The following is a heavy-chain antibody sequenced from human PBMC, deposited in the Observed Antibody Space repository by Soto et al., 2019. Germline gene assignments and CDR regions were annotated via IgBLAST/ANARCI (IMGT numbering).Heavy chain of an antibody. Sequence: PSETLSLTCTVSGGSISSYYWSWIRQPPGKGLEWIGYIYYSGSTNYNPSLKSRVTISVDTSKNQFSLKLSSVTAADTAVYYCARHPYCSGGSCYSPDFWFDPWGQGTLVTVSS. CDR3: ARHPYCSGGSCYSPDFWFDP. V-gene: IGHV4-59*08. D-gene: IGHD2-15*01. J-gene: IGHJ5*02. CDR1: GGSISSYY. CDR2: IYYSGST.